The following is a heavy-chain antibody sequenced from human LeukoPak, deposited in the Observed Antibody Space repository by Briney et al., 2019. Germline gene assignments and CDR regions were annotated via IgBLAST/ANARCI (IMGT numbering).Heavy chain of an antibody. CDR2: ISGSGGST. Sequence: GGSLRLSCAAPGFTFSSYAMSWIRQAPGKGLEWASAISGSGGSTYYADSVKGRFTISRDNSKNTLYLQMNSLRAEDTAVYYCAKDLGRDGYNPHWGQGTLVTVSS. J-gene: IGHJ4*02. V-gene: IGHV3-23*01. CDR1: GFTFSSYA. D-gene: IGHD5-24*01. CDR3: AKDLGRDGYNPH.